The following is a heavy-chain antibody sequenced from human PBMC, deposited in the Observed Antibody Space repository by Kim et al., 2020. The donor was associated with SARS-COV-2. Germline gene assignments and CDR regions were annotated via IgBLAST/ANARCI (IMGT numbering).Heavy chain of an antibody. J-gene: IGHJ4*02. CDR1: GFTFGDYA. V-gene: IGHV3-9*01. CDR2: ISWNSGSI. Sequence: GGSLRLSCAASGFTFGDYAMHWVRQAPGKGLEWVSGISWNSGSIGYADSVKGRFTISRDNAKNSLYLQMNSLRAEDTALYYCAKDPYSSSSGIDYWGQGTLVTVSS. D-gene: IGHD6-6*01. CDR3: AKDPYSSSSGIDY.